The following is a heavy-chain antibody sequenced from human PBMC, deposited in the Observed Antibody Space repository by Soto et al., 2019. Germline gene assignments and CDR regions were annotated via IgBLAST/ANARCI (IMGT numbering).Heavy chain of an antibody. Sequence: QLGGPLRLSCAASGFTFSSYAMSWVRQAPGKGLEWVSAISGSGGSTYYADSVKGRFTISRDNSKNTLYLQMNSLRAEDTAVYYCAKAYGDYEPFDYWGQGTLVTVSS. J-gene: IGHJ4*02. D-gene: IGHD4-17*01. V-gene: IGHV3-23*01. CDR1: GFTFSSYA. CDR3: AKAYGDYEPFDY. CDR2: ISGSGGST.